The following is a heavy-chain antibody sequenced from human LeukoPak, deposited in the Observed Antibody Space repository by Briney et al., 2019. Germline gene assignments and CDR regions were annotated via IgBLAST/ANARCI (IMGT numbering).Heavy chain of an antibody. CDR3: ARDMQNTMADY. CDR2: ISSSSSYI. Sequence: PGGSLRLSCSASGFTFSSYSMNWVRQAPGKGLEYVSSISSSSSYIYYADSVKGRFTISRDNAKNSLYPQMNSLRAEDTAVYYCARDMQNTMADYWGQGTLVTVSS. J-gene: IGHJ4*02. CDR1: GFTFSSYS. V-gene: IGHV3-21*01. D-gene: IGHD3-10*01.